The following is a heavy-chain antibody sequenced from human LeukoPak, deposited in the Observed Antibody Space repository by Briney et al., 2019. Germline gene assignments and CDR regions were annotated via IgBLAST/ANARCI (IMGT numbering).Heavy chain of an antibody. CDR2: IIPIFGTA. J-gene: IGHJ4*02. CDR3: ARTAAGTIPLDY. D-gene: IGHD6-13*01. V-gene: IGHV1-69*06. Sequence: SVKVSCKASGGTFSSYAISWVRQAPGQGLEWMGGIIPIFGTANYAQKFQGRVTITADKSTSTAYMELSSLRSEDTAVYYCARTAAGTIPLDYWGQGTLVTVSS. CDR1: GGTFSSYA.